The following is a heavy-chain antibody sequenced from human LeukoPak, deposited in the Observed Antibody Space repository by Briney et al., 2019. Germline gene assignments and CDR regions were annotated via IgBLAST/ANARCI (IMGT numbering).Heavy chain of an antibody. D-gene: IGHD2-15*01. Sequence: GGSLRPSCAASGFTFSSYWMHWVRQAPGKGLVWVSRINSDGSSTSYADSVKGRFTISRDNAKNTLYLQMNSLRAEDTAVYYCARASSGGSRWGFAFDIWGQGTMVTVSS. J-gene: IGHJ3*02. V-gene: IGHV3-74*01. CDR3: ARASSGGSRWGFAFDI. CDR1: GFTFSSYW. CDR2: INSDGSST.